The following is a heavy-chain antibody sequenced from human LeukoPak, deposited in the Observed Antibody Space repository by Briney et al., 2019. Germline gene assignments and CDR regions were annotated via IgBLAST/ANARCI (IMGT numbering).Heavy chain of an antibody. V-gene: IGHV4-61*01. J-gene: IGHJ5*02. D-gene: IGHD1-1*01. CDR2: IYYSGST. CDR1: GGSVSSGSYY. CDR3: ARGAGTPKGGFDP. Sequence: KPSETLSLTCTVSGGSVSSGSYYWSWIRQPPGKGLEWIGYIYYSGSTNYDPSLKSRVTISVDTSKNQFSLKLSSVTAADTAVYYCARGAGTPKGGFDPWGQGTLVTVSS.